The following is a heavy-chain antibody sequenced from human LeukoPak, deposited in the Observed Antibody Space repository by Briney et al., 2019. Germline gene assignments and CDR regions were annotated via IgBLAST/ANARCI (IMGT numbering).Heavy chain of an antibody. CDR3: ASDDPHYGSGTYHY. CDR2: IYSDGST. D-gene: IGHD3-10*01. CDR1: GGSVSSGLYY. J-gene: IGHJ4*02. V-gene: IGHV4-61*02. Sequence: PSETLSLTCSVSGGSVSSGLYYWGWIRQPAGKGLEWIGRIYSDGSTNYNPSLRSRVTISVDTSKNQFSLKLTFVTDADTAVYYGASDDPHYGSGTYHYGGQGTQVTVSS.